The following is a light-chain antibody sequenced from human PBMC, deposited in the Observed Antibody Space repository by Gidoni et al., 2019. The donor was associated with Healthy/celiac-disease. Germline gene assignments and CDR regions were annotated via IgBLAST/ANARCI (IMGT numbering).Light chain of an antibody. CDR2: AAS. V-gene: IGKV1-39*01. J-gene: IGKJ4*01. Sequence: GDRVTITCRASQSISSYLNWYQQKPGKAPKLLIYAASSLQSGVPSRFSGSGSGTDFTLTISSLQPEDFATYYFQQSYSTPATFGGGTKVEIK. CDR1: QSISSY. CDR3: QQSYSTPAT.